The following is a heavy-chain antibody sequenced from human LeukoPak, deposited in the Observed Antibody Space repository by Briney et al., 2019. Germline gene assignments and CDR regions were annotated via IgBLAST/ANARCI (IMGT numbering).Heavy chain of an antibody. CDR2: ISWNNGSI. J-gene: IGHJ6*02. CDR3: AKEGGSGSYHYYGMDV. V-gene: IGHV3-9*01. CDR1: GFTFDDYA. Sequence: GGSLRLSCAASGFTFDDYAMHWVRQAPGKGLEWVSGISWNNGSIGYADSVKGRFTISRDNAKNSLYLQMNSLRAEDTALYYCAKEGGSGSYHYYGMDVWGQGTTVTVSS. D-gene: IGHD3-10*01.